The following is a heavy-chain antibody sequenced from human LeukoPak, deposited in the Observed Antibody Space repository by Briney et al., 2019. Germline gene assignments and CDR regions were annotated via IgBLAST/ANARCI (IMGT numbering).Heavy chain of an antibody. CDR1: GGSISSGDYY. V-gene: IGHV4-30-4*01. CDR3: ARDLTVVTGFDI. CDR2: IYYSGST. D-gene: IGHD4-23*01. J-gene: IGHJ3*02. Sequence: PSETLSLTCTVSGGSISSGDYYWSWIRQPPGKGLEWIGYIYYSGSTYYNPSLKSRVTISVDTSKNQFSLKLSSVTGADTAAYYCARDLTVVTGFDIWGQGTMVTVSS.